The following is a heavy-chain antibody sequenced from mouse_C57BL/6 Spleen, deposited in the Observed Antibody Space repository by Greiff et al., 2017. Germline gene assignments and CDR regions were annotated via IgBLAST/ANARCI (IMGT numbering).Heavy chain of an antibody. Sequence: EVKVVESGGGLVKPGGSLKLSCAASGFTFSDYGMHWVRQAPEKGLEWVAYISSGSSTIYYADTVKGRFTISRDNAKNTLFLQMTSLRSEDTAMYYGARPFYYYAMDYWGQGTSVTVSS. CDR2: ISSGSSTI. J-gene: IGHJ4*01. V-gene: IGHV5-17*01. CDR1: GFTFSDYG. CDR3: ARPFYYYAMDY.